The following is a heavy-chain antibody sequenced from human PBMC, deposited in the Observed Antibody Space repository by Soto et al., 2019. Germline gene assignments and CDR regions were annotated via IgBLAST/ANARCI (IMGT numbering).Heavy chain of an antibody. CDR1: GYSFTSYD. V-gene: IGHV1-8*01. J-gene: IGHJ4*02. D-gene: IGHD5-12*01. Sequence: ASVKFSCKASGYSFTSYDINWVRQAPGQGLEWMGWVNPNSGHSGYAQKFQGRVTMATNTSISTAYMELSSLRSDDTAVFYCARGPGYRAYDLGYWGQGTPVTVS. CDR3: ARGPGYRAYDLGY. CDR2: VNPNSGHS.